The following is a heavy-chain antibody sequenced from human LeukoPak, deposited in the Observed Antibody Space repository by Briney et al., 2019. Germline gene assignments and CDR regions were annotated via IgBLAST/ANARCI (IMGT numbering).Heavy chain of an antibody. V-gene: IGHV3-23*01. CDR1: GFTFSSYA. J-gene: IGHJ5*02. D-gene: IGHD3-22*01. CDR2: VSDSGGST. CDR3: ARVYYYDSSGYYDWFDP. Sequence: GGSLRLSCAASGFTFSSYAMSWVRQAPGKGLEWVSSVSDSGGSTYYADSVKGRFTISRDNAKNSLYLQMNSLRAEDTAVYYCARVYYYDSSGYYDWFDPWGQGTLVTVSS.